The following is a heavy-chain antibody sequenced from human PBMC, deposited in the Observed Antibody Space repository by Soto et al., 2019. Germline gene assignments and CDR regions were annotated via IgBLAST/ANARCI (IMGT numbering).Heavy chain of an antibody. J-gene: IGHJ6*02. CDR1: GYTFTSYG. Sequence: QVQLVQSGAEVKKPGASVKVSCKASGYTFTSYGIIWVRQAPGQGLEWMGWISAYNGNTNYAQKLQGRVTMTTDTSTSKAYMELRSLRSDDTAVYYCARDERVTAAFYCYYGMDVWGQGTTVTVSS. D-gene: IGHD2-21*02. CDR3: ARDERVTAAFYCYYGMDV. V-gene: IGHV1-18*01. CDR2: ISAYNGNT.